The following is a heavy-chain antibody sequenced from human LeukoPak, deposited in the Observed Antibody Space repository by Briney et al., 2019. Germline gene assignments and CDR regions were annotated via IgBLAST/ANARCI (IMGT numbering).Heavy chain of an antibody. D-gene: IGHD5-12*01. CDR1: GYTFTGYY. CDR3: ARGGGYSGYEFDP. J-gene: IGHJ5*02. Sequence: EASVKVSCKASGYTFTGYYMHWVRQAPGQGLEWTGWINPNSGGTNYAQKFQGRVTMTRDTSISTAYMVLSRLRSDDTAVYYCARGGGYSGYEFDPWGQGTLVTVSS. V-gene: IGHV1-2*02. CDR2: INPNSGGT.